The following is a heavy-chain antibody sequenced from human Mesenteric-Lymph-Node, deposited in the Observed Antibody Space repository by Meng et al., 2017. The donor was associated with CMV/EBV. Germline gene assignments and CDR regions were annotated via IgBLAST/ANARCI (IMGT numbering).Heavy chain of an antibody. V-gene: IGHV3-21*01. Sequence: GGSLRLSCAASGFTFSSYSMNWVRQAPGKGLEWVSSISSSSYIYYADSVKGRFTISRDNAKNSLYLQMNSLRAEDTAVYYCARGAHGSGSYYNSYYFDYWGQGTLVTVSS. D-gene: IGHD3-10*01. CDR2: ISSSSYI. CDR3: ARGAHGSGSYYNSYYFDY. CDR1: GFTFSSYS. J-gene: IGHJ4*02.